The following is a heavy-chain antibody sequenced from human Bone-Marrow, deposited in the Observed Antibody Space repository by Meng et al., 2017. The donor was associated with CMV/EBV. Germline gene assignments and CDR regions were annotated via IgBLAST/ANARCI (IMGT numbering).Heavy chain of an antibody. CDR2: IKPDKGDT. CDR3: ARDRSNSDV. CDR1: GYNFVAFG. Sequence: VSCKASGYNFVAFGMSWVRQAPGEGLEWMGWIKPDKGDTDYAQKFQDRITLTTDRSTNTVYMELRSLRSDDTAVYYCARDRSNSDVWGQGTLVTVSS. D-gene: IGHD2-15*01. V-gene: IGHV1-18*01. J-gene: IGHJ4*02.